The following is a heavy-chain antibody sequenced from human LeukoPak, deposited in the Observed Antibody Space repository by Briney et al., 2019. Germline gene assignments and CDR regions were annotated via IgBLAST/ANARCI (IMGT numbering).Heavy chain of an antibody. J-gene: IGHJ4*02. V-gene: IGHV4-4*02. CDR1: GGSISSSNW. CDR2: IYHSGST. Sequence: PSETLSLTCAVSGGSISSSNWWSWVRQPPGKGLEWIGEIYHSGSTNYNPSLKSRVTMSVDTSKNQFSLKLSSVTAADTAVYYCARQVSRIVATITYLDYWGQGTLVTVSS. CDR3: ARQVSRIVATITYLDY. D-gene: IGHD5-12*01.